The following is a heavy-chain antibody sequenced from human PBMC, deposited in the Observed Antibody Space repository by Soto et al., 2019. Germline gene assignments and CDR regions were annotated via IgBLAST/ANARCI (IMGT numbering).Heavy chain of an antibody. CDR1: GYTFTAYG. Sequence: ASVKVSCKASGYTFTAYGIHWVRQAPGQRLEWMGWINTGNGHTKYSQKFQGRVTITRDTSARTAYMELNSLRSEDTAVYYCASRGYDFWSGLDPWGQGTLVTVSS. CDR3: ASRGYDFWSGLDP. J-gene: IGHJ5*02. D-gene: IGHD3-3*01. V-gene: IGHV1-3*04. CDR2: INTGNGHT.